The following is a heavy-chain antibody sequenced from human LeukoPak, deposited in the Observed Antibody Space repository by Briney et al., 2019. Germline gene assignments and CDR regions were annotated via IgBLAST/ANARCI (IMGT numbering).Heavy chain of an antibody. J-gene: IGHJ5*02. CDR1: GFTFSSYS. Sequence: GGSLRPSCAASGFTFSSYSMNWVRQAPGKGLEWVSSISSSSGYIYYADSVKGRFTISRDNSKNTLYLQMNSLRAEDTAVYYCAKLQSYYYDSSGYRANWFDPWGQGTLVTVSS. CDR3: AKLQSYYYDSSGYRANWFDP. CDR2: ISSSSGYI. V-gene: IGHV3-21*04. D-gene: IGHD3-22*01.